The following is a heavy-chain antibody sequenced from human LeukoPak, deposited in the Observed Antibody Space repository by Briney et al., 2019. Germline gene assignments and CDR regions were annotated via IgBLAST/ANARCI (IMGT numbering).Heavy chain of an antibody. J-gene: IGHJ4*02. CDR3: ARALDSSGYYYHIQSFDY. CDR2: INHSGST. V-gene: IGHV4-34*01. CDR1: GGSFSGYY. D-gene: IGHD3-22*01. Sequence: SETLSLTGAAYGGSFSGYYWSWIRQPPGKGLEWIGEINHSGSTNYNPSLKSRVTISVDTSKNQFSLKLSSVTVADTAVYYCARALDSSGYYYHIQSFDYWGQGTLVTVSS.